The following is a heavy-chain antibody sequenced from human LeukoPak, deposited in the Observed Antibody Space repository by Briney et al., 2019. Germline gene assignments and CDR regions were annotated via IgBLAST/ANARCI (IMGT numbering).Heavy chain of an antibody. Sequence: GSLRLSCAASGFTFSSYEMNWVRQPPGKGLEWIGEINHSGSANYNPSLKSRVTISVDTSKNQFSLKLSSVTAADTAVYYCARARYNHYFDYWGQGTLVTVSS. D-gene: IGHD1-14*01. V-gene: IGHV4-34*01. CDR1: GFTFSSYE. J-gene: IGHJ4*02. CDR2: INHSGSA. CDR3: ARARYNHYFDY.